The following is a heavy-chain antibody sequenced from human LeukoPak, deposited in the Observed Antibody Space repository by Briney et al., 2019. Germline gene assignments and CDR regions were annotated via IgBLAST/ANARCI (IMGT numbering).Heavy chain of an antibody. CDR2: IYYSGST. D-gene: IGHD2-2*01. Sequence: SETLSLTCTVSGGSISSGGYYWSWIRQHPGKGLEWIGYIYYSGSTHYNPSLKSRVTISVDTSKNQFSLKLSSVTAADTAVYYCARVGQLLSAFDIWGQGTMVTVSS. CDR1: GGSISSGGYY. J-gene: IGHJ3*02. CDR3: ARVGQLLSAFDI. V-gene: IGHV4-31*03.